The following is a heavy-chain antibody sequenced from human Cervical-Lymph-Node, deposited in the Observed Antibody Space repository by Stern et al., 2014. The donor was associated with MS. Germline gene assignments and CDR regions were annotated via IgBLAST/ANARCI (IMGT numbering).Heavy chain of an antibody. CDR2: ISSSSSTI. CDR3: TVTTSYYYYYGMDV. D-gene: IGHD4-11*01. CDR1: GFTFSSYS. Sequence: EVQLVESGGGLVQPGGSLRLSCAASGFTFSSYSMNWVRQAPGQGLEWVSYISSSSSTIYYADSVMGRFTISRDNAKNSLYLQMNSLRAEDTAVYYCTVTTSYYYYYGMDVWGQGTTVTVSS. V-gene: IGHV3-48*01. J-gene: IGHJ6*02.